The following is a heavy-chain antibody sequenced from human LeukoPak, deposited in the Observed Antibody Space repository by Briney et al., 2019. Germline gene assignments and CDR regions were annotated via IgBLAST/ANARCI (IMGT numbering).Heavy chain of an antibody. J-gene: IGHJ4*02. CDR2: ISSSSQTI. D-gene: IGHD3-22*01. CDR3: ARVSSYYDNNGYYHDY. Sequence: PGGSLRLSCAASGFTFTYSGMNWVRQAPGKGLEWVSYISSSSQTIYFADSVKGRFTVSRDNAKNSLYLQMNSLRAGDTAVYYCARVSSYYDNNGYYHDYWGQGTLVTVSS. CDR1: GFTFTYSG. V-gene: IGHV3-48*04.